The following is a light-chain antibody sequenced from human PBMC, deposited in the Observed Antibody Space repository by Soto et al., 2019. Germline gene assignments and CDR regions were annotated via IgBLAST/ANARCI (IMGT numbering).Light chain of an antibody. Sequence: EVVLTQSPATLSLSPGERVILSCRASQSVSSHLAWYQQKPGQAPRLLINDASNRAAGVPARFSGSGSETDFTLTISSLEPEDFAVYYCQQYGSSPPKLTFGGGTTVDIK. CDR2: DAS. J-gene: IGKJ4*01. CDR3: QQYGSSPPKLT. V-gene: IGKV3-11*01. CDR1: QSVSSH.